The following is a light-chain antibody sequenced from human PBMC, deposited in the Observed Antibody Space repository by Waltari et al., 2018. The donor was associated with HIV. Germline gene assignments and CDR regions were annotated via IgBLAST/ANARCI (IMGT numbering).Light chain of an antibody. CDR1: QTVYSDY. CDR2: GAP. CDR3: QQYGRSAT. Sequence: EFVLTQSPGTLSLSPGERATLSCRASQTVYSDYLAWYQQKPGQAPRLLISGAPSRATGIPDRFSGSGSGTDFTLTISRLEPEDFAVYYCQQYGRSATFGQGTKVEIK. V-gene: IGKV3-20*01. J-gene: IGKJ1*01.